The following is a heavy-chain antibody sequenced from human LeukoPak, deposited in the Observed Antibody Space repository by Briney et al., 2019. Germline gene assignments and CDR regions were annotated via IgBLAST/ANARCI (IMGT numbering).Heavy chain of an antibody. Sequence: PSETLSLTCTVSGGSMNDYYWSWFRQPPGKGLEWIGYIYYSGGTNSNPSLKSRVTMSVDTSKNQFSLKVRSVTAADTSVYYCARGPGGTTVADFDYWGQGTLVTVSS. J-gene: IGHJ4*02. CDR2: IYYSGGT. CDR1: GGSMNDYY. V-gene: IGHV4-59*08. CDR3: ARGPGGTTVADFDY. D-gene: IGHD4-23*01.